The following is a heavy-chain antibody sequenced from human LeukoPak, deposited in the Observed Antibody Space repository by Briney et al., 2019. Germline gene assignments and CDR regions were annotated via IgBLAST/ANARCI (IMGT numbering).Heavy chain of an antibody. Sequence: PGGSLRLSCAASGGTFSSYAISWVRQAPGQGLEWMGGIIPIFGTANYAQKFQGRVTITADESTSTAYMELSSLRSEDTAVYYCARDPIVVVPADPPYHYYYGMDVWGQGTTVTVSS. D-gene: IGHD2-2*01. CDR1: GGTFSSYA. CDR2: IIPIFGTA. V-gene: IGHV1-69*01. J-gene: IGHJ6*02. CDR3: ARDPIVVVPADPPYHYYYGMDV.